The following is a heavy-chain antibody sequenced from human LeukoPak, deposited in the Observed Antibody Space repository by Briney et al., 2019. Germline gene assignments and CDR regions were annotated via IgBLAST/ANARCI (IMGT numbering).Heavy chain of an antibody. V-gene: IGHV3-23*01. D-gene: IGHD6-19*01. J-gene: IGHJ4*02. Sequence: GGSLRLSCAASGFTFSSYAMSWVRQAPGKGLEWASAISGSGGSTYYADSVKGRFTISRDNSKNTLYLQMNSLRAEDTAVYYCAKRAPGGAVAVAYFDCWGQGTLVTVSS. CDR2: ISGSGGST. CDR3: AKRAPGGAVAVAYFDC. CDR1: GFTFSSYA.